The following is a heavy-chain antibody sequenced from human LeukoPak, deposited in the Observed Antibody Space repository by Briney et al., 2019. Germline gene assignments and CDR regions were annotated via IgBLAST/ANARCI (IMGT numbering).Heavy chain of an antibody. Sequence: PGGSLRLSCAASGFTFSSYGIHWVRQAPGKGLEWVAVLSFGGSTEYYADSVKGRFTIARDNSKNTLYLQMNSLRVEDTAVYYCAKEYCSGSCHDDYFDYWGQGTLVAVSS. CDR2: LSFGGSTE. D-gene: IGHD2-15*01. J-gene: IGHJ4*02. CDR3: AKEYCSGSCHDDYFDY. CDR1: GFTFSSYG. V-gene: IGHV3-30*18.